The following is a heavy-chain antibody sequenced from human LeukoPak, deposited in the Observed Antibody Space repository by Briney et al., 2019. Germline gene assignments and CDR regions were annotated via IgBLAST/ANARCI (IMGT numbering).Heavy chain of an antibody. CDR1: GGSISSSSYY. D-gene: IGHD4-11*01. CDR2: IYYSGST. Sequence: SETLSLTCTVSGGSISSSSYYWGWIRQPPGKGLEWIGSIYYSGSTYYNPSLKSRVTISVDTSKNQFSLKLSSVTAADTAVYYCARVDGNSNYGFWLDPWGQGTLVTVSS. V-gene: IGHV4-39*07. CDR3: ARVDGNSNYGFWLDP. J-gene: IGHJ5*02.